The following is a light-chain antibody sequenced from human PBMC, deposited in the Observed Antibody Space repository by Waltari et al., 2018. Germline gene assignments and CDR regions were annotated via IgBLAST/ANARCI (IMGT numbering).Light chain of an antibody. CDR2: GAS. V-gene: IGKV3-15*01. CDR1: QSISST. J-gene: IGKJ2*01. Sequence: EIVMTQSPATLSVSPGERATLSCRASQSISSTLAWYQQRPGQAPRLLIYGASTRVTGIPARFSGSGSGTEFTLTISNLQSEDFAAYYCQQYNTWPYTFGQGTKLAI. CDR3: QQYNTWPYT.